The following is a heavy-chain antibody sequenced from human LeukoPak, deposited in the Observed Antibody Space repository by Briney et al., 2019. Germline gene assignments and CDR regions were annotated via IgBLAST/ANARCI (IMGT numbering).Heavy chain of an antibody. CDR2: INSDGSST. V-gene: IGHV3-74*01. D-gene: IGHD2-21*02. CDR1: GFTFSSYW. CDR3: ASGYAYCGGDCESDFDY. J-gene: IGHJ4*02. Sequence: GGSLRLSCAASGFTFSSYWMHWVRQAPGKGLVWVSRINSDGSSTSYADSVKGRFTISRDNAKNTLYLQMNSLRAEDTAVYYCASGYAYCGGDCESDFDYWGQGTLVTVSS.